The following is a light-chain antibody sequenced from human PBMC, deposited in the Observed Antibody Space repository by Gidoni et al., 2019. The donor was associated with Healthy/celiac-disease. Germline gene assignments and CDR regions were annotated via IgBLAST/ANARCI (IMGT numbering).Light chain of an antibody. J-gene: IGKJ3*01. CDR1: QSVLYSSNNKNY. V-gene: IGKV4-1*01. Sequence: DIVMTQSPDSLAVSLGERATINCKSSQSVLYSSNNKNYLAWYQQKPGQPPKLLIYWASTRESGVPDRFSGSGSGTDFTLTISSLQAEDVAVYYCQQYYSTPYFGPXTKVDIK. CDR3: QQYYSTPY. CDR2: WAS.